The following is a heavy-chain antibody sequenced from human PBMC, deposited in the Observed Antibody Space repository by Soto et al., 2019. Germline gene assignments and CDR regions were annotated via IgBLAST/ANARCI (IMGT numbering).Heavy chain of an antibody. CDR3: ARDEYQLLSSVSWFDS. CDR1: GGSISDDSY. D-gene: IGHD2-2*01. Sequence: SETLSLTCTVSGGSISDDSYWSWIRQTPGKGLEWIGYIYHTGNTYYNPSLRSRVSISVDKSKSQFSLKLISVTAADTAVYFCARDEYQLLSSVSWFDSWGQGTLVTAPQ. J-gene: IGHJ5*01. V-gene: IGHV4-30-4*01. CDR2: IYHTGNT.